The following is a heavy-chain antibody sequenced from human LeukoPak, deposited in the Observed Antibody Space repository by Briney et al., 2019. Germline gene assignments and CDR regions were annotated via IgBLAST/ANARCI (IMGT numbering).Heavy chain of an antibody. V-gene: IGHV4-4*07. J-gene: IGHJ5*02. Sequence: SETLSLTCIVSGGSISSYYWSWIRQPAGKGLEWIGRIHTSGSTNYNPSLKSRVTMSVDTSKNQFSLKLTSVTAADTAVYYCARAGDYGDYVGWFDPWGQGTLVAVSS. CDR1: GGSISSYY. CDR2: IHTSGST. D-gene: IGHD4-17*01. CDR3: ARAGDYGDYVGWFDP.